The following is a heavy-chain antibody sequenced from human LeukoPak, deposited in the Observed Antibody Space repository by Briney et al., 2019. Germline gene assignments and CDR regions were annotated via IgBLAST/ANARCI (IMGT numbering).Heavy chain of an antibody. CDR3: AREYYGSGSYPGPPHY. D-gene: IGHD3-10*01. V-gene: IGHV3-21*01. J-gene: IGHJ4*02. CDR2: ISSSSSYI. CDR1: GFTFSSYA. Sequence: PGRSLRLSCAASGFTFSSYAMHWVRQAPGKGLEWVSSISSSSSYIYYADSVKGRFTISRDNAKNSLYLQMNSLRAEDTAVYYCAREYYGSGSYPGPPHYWGQGTLVTVSS.